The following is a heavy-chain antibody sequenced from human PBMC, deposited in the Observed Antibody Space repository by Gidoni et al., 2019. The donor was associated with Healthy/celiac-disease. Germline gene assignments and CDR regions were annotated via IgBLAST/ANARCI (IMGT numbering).Heavy chain of an antibody. Sequence: EVQLVESGGGLVQPGRSLRLSCPASGFTFGDYAMSWFRQAPGKGLEWVGFIRSKAYGGTTEYAASVKGRFTISRDDSKSIAYLQMNSLKTEDTAVYYCTRETITIFGVVLGYYWGQGTLVTVSS. CDR2: IRSKAYGGTT. CDR3: TRETITIFGVVLGYY. CDR1: GFTFGDYA. V-gene: IGHV3-49*03. J-gene: IGHJ4*02. D-gene: IGHD3-3*01.